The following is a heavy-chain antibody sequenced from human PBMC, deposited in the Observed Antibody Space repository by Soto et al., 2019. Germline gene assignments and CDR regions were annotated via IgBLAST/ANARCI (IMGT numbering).Heavy chain of an antibody. Sequence: QVQLVQSGAEVKKPGSSVKVSCKASGGTFSSYAISWVRQAPGQGLEWMGGIIPIFGTANYAQKFQGRVTSTADESTSTAYMELSSLRSEDTAVYYCATPGIAAHLAYYGMDVWGQGTTVTVSS. D-gene: IGHD6-13*01. J-gene: IGHJ6*02. CDR3: ATPGIAAHLAYYGMDV. CDR1: GGTFSSYA. CDR2: IIPIFGTA. V-gene: IGHV1-69*01.